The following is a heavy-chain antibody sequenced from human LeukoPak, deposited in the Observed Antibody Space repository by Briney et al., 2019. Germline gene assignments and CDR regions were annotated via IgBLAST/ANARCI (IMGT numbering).Heavy chain of an antibody. V-gene: IGHV1-24*01. J-gene: IGHJ3*02. Sequence: GASVKVSCKVSGYTLTELSMHWVRQAPGKGLEWMGGFDPEDGETIYAQKFQGRVTMTEDTSTDTAYMELSSLRSEDTAVYYCARFRRELSFRGRSKTISSSLVFDIWGQGTMVTVSS. CDR3: ARFRRELSFRGRSKTISSSLVFDI. CDR2: FDPEDGET. D-gene: IGHD6-6*01. CDR1: GYTLTELS.